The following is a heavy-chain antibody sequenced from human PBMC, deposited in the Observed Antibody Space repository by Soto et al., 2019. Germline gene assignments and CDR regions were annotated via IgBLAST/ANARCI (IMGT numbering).Heavy chain of an antibody. CDR3: VKSVVLYRLPDAFDI. CDR1: GFTFSSYA. Sequence: GWSLRLSCSASGFTFSSYAMHWVRQAPGKGLEYVSAISSNGGSTYYADSVKGRFTISRDNSKNTLYLQLSSLRAEDTAVYYCVKSVVLYRLPDAFDIWGQGTLATVSS. J-gene: IGHJ3*02. D-gene: IGHD1-26*01. CDR2: ISSNGGST. V-gene: IGHV3-64D*08.